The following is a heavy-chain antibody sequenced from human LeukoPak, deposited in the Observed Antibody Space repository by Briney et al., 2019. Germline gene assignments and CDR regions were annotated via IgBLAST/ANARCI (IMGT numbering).Heavy chain of an antibody. V-gene: IGHV4-59*01. Sequence: SETLSLTCTVSGGSISTYYWNWIRQPPGKGLEWIGYIYHSGSTNYNPSLQSRVTISVDTSKNQFSLNLNSVTAADTAVYYCARLGLRELNYAMDVWGQGTTVTVSS. D-gene: IGHD2-21*02. CDR1: GGSISTYY. J-gene: IGHJ6*02. CDR3: ARLGLRELNYAMDV. CDR2: IYHSGST.